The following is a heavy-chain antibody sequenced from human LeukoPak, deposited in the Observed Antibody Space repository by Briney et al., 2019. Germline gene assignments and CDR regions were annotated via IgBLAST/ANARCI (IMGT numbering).Heavy chain of an antibody. CDR2: LSYDGSNK. CDR1: GFTFSNYG. CDR3: ARHLTYGGWNS. D-gene: IGHD4-23*01. V-gene: IGHV3-30*03. Sequence: GGSLRLSCAASGFTFSNYGMHWVRQTPGKGLEWVAFLSYDGSNKYYADSVKGRFTISRDNAKNTLYLQMNGLRAEDTAVYFCARHLTYGGWNSWGQGTLVTVSA. J-gene: IGHJ4*02.